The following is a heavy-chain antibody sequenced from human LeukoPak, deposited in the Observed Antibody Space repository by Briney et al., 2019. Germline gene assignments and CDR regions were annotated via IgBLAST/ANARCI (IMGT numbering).Heavy chain of an antibody. Sequence: GRSLRLSCAASGFTFSSSAMHWVRQAPGKGLEWVAVISYEGSNKYYADSVKGRFTISRDNSKNTLYLQTNSLRAEDTAVYYCAREGTMVRGVIHYRGQGTLVTVSS. D-gene: IGHD3-10*01. CDR1: GFTFSSSA. CDR2: ISYEGSNK. V-gene: IGHV3-30*04. CDR3: AREGTMVRGVIHY. J-gene: IGHJ4*02.